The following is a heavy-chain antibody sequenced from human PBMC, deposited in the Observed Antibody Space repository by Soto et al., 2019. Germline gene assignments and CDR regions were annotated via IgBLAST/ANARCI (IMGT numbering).Heavy chain of an antibody. Sequence: PGGTLNLSCAATGFPFSCYAMHGGRQAPGNGMEWGAVISYDGSNKYYADSVKGRFTISRDNSKNTLYLQMNSLRAEDTAVYYCARDRLRYNWNDFPYYYYGMDVWGQGTTVTSP. V-gene: IGHV3-30-3*01. J-gene: IGHJ6*02. CDR2: ISYDGSNK. D-gene: IGHD1-1*01. CDR3: ARDRLRYNWNDFPYYYYGMDV. CDR1: GFPFSCYA.